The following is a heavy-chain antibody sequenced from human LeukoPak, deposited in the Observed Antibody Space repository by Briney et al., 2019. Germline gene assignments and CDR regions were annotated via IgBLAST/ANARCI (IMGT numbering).Heavy chain of an antibody. V-gene: IGHV3-23*01. D-gene: IGHD3-22*01. CDR3: ARVRNSITMIVVALDY. Sequence: PGGSLRLSCAASGFTFSSYAMSWVRQAPGKGLEWVSAISGSGGSTYYADSVKGRFTISRDNSKNTLYLQMNSLRAEDTAVYYCARVRNSITMIVVALDYWGQGTLVTVSS. CDR1: GFTFSSYA. CDR2: ISGSGGST. J-gene: IGHJ4*02.